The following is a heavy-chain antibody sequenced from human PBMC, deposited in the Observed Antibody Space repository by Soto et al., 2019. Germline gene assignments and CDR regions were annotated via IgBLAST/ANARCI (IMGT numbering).Heavy chain of an antibody. CDR3: TMGGYDYAHYYYYYMDV. Sequence: PGGSLRLSCAASGFTFSGSAMHWVRQASGKGLEWVGRIRSKANSYATAYAASVKGRFTISRDDSKNTAYLQMNSLKTEDTAVYYCTMGGYDYAHYYYYYMDVWGKGTTVTVSS. V-gene: IGHV3-73*01. D-gene: IGHD5-12*01. CDR2: IRSKANSYAT. CDR1: GFTFSGSA. J-gene: IGHJ6*03.